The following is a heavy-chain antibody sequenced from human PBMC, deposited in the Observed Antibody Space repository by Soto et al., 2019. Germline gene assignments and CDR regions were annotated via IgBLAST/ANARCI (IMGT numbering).Heavy chain of an antibody. J-gene: IGHJ4*02. D-gene: IGHD2-8*01. CDR2: IGVTGDT. CDR3: AREYCNHSLCYGWYYLSY. Sequence: GGSLRLSCAVSGFTLRSYDMHWVRQTTGKGLEWVSAIGVTGDTYYLDSVKGRFTISRENAKDSLYLQMNNLRAEDTAVYYCAREYCNHSLCYGWYYLSYWGQGTLVTVSS. V-gene: IGHV3-13*01. CDR1: GFTLRSYD.